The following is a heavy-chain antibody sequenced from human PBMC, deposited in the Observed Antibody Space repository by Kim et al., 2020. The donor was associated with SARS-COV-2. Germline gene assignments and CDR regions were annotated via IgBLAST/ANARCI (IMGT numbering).Heavy chain of an antibody. CDR1: GYSFTSYW. D-gene: IGHD5-12*01. Sequence: GESLKISCKGSGYSFTSYWIGWVRQMPGKGLEWMGIIYPGDSDTRYSPSFQGQVTISADKSISTAYLQWSSLKASDTAMYYCARRIDDSGYDEGGFDYWGQGTLVTVSS. J-gene: IGHJ4*02. CDR2: IYPGDSDT. V-gene: IGHV5-51*01. CDR3: ARRIDDSGYDEGGFDY.